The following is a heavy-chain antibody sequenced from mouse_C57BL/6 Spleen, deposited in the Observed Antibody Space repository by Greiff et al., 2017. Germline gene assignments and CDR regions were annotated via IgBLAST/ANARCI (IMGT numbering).Heavy chain of an antibody. D-gene: IGHD2-12*01. V-gene: IGHV14-4*01. CDR3: NRDVTTRGYYAMDY. CDR1: GFNIKDDY. J-gene: IGHJ4*01. CDR2: IDPADGDT. Sequence: EVQLQQSGAELVRPGASVKLSCTASGFNIKDDYMHWVKQRPEQGLEWIGWIDPADGDTEYASKFQGKATITAATSSNTAYLQLSSLTSGDTAVYYCNRDVTTRGYYAMDYWGQGTSVTVSS.